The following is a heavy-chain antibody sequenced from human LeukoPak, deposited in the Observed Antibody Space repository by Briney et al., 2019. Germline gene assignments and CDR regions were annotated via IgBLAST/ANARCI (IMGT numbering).Heavy chain of an antibody. D-gene: IGHD3-16*01. J-gene: IGHJ3*01. V-gene: IGHV3-7*03. CDR2: IKEDGREK. CDR3: TRALGHSVLAFDV. Sequence: GGSLRLSCEASGFIFSTAWMNWVRQAPGKGLEWVASIKEDGREKLYVESLEGRLTIARDNAKESLHLQMRNLRVEDTAVYYCTRALGHSVLAFDVWGQGTVVIVS. CDR1: GFIFSTAW.